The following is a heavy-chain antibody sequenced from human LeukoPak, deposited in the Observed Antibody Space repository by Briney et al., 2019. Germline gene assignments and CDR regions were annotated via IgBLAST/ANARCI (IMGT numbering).Heavy chain of an antibody. V-gene: IGHV3-7*05. CDR3: AGNIVGDGSDY. CDR2: IKQDGSEQ. D-gene: IGHD1-26*01. CDR1: GFSFSAYW. J-gene: IGHJ4*02. Sequence: PGGSLRLSCAASGFSFSAYWMNWVRQAPGRGLEWVGNIKQDGSEQYYVDSVKGRFTISRDNAKNSLYLQMNSLRAEDTAVYFCAGNIVGDGSDYWGQGTLVTVSS.